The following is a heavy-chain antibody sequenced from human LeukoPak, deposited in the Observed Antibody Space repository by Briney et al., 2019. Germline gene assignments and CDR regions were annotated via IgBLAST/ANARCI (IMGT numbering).Heavy chain of an antibody. D-gene: IGHD2-15*01. Sequence: PGGSLRLSCAASGFTFRSYAMSWVRQAPGKRLVWVSAIRGSGGSTYYADSVKGRFTISRDNSKNTLYLQMNSLRAEDTAVYYCANMRAYCSGGSCSNDYWGQGTLVTVSS. J-gene: IGHJ4*02. CDR3: ANMRAYCSGGSCSNDY. CDR1: GFTFRSYA. V-gene: IGHV3-23*01. CDR2: IRGSGGST.